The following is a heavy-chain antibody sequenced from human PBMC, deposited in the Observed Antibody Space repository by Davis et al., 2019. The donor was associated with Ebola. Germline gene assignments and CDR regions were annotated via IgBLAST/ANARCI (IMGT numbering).Heavy chain of an antibody. V-gene: IGHV3-9*01. CDR3: AKGGSLTVTTWGVY. D-gene: IGHD4-11*01. CDR2: ISWNSGSI. Sequence: SLKISCAASEFTFDDYAMHWVRQAPGKGLEWVSGISWNSGSIGYADSVKGRFTISRDNAKNSLYLQMNSLRAEDTALYYCAKGGSLTVTTWGVYWGQGTLVTVSS. CDR1: EFTFDDYA. J-gene: IGHJ4*02.